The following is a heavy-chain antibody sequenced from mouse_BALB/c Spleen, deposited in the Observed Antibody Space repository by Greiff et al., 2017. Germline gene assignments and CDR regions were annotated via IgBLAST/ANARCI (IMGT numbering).Heavy chain of an antibody. Sequence: EVKLMESGPGLVKPSQSLSLTCTVTGYSITSDYAWNWIRQFPGNKLEWMGYISYSGSTSYNPSLKSRISITRDTSKNQFFLQLNSVTTEDTATYYCARSGDDFDYWGQGTTLTVSS. CDR1: GYSITSDYA. CDR2: ISYSGST. J-gene: IGHJ2*01. D-gene: IGHD2-4*01. CDR3: ARSGDDFDY. V-gene: IGHV3-2*02.